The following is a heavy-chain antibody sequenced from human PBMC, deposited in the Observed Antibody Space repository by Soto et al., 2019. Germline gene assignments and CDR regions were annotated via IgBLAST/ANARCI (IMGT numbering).Heavy chain of an antibody. V-gene: IGHV3-23*01. D-gene: IGHD3-10*01. CDR1: GFTFSTYA. CDR2: ISVSGANT. J-gene: IGHJ4*02. CDR3: ADGGEWAFNFVY. Sequence: GGSLRLSSAASGFTFSTYAMSWVRQAPGEGLEWVSGISVSGANTYYADSVKGRFTISRDNSKNTLYLQMNNLRAEDTAVYYCADGGEWAFNFVYWGQGTQVTVSS.